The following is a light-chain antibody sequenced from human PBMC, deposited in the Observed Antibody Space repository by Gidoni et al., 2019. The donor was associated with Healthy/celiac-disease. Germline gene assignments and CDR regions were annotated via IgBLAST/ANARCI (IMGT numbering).Light chain of an antibody. J-gene: IGLJ3*02. CDR3: NSRDSSGTLGV. V-gene: IGLV3-19*01. CDR2: GKN. Sequence: SSELTQDPAVSVALGQTVRITCQGDSLRSYYASWYPQKPGQAPVLVIYGKNNRPSGIPDRFSGSSSGNTASLTITGAQAEDEADYYCNSRDSSGTLGVFGGGTKLTVL. CDR1: SLRSYY.